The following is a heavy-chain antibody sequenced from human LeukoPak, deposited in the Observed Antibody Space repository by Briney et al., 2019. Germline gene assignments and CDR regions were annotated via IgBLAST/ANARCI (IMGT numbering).Heavy chain of an antibody. CDR3: ARVLVPATNNWFDP. J-gene: IGHJ5*02. CDR1: GGSISSGGYY. V-gene: IGHV4-31*03. Sequence: PSETLSLTCTVSGGSISSGGYYWSWIRQHPGKGLEWIGYIYYSGSTYYNPSLKSRVTISVDTSKNQFSLKLSSVTAADTAVYYCARVLVPATNNWFDPWGQGTLVTVSS. CDR2: IYYSGST. D-gene: IGHD2-2*01.